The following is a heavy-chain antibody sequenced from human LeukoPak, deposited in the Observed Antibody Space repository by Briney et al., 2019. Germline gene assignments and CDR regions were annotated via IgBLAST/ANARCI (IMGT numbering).Heavy chain of an antibody. Sequence: SETLSLTCAVYGGSFSGYYWSWIRQPPGKGLEWIGEINHSGSTNYNPSLKSRVTISVDTSKNQFSLKLSSVTAADTAVYYCARRWLIAAAGISNWGQGTLVTVSS. D-gene: IGHD6-13*01. CDR1: GGSFSGYY. V-gene: IGHV4-34*01. J-gene: IGHJ4*02. CDR3: ARRWLIAAAGISN. CDR2: INHSGST.